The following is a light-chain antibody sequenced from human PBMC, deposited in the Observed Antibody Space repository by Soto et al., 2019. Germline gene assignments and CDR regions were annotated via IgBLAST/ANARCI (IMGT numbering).Light chain of an antibody. V-gene: IGKV3-20*01. J-gene: IGKJ1*01. CDR3: QQFGSSPRT. CDR2: GAS. Sequence: EIVLTQSPGTLSLSPGERAILSCRASQSVSSSYLAWYQQKPGQAPRLLFYGASSRATGVPDRFSGSGSGTDFTLTISRLEPEDFAVYYCQQFGSSPRTFGQGTKVEIK. CDR1: QSVSSSY.